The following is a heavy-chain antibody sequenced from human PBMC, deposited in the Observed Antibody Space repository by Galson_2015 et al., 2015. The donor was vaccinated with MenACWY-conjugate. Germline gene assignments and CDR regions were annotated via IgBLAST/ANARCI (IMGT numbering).Heavy chain of an antibody. CDR3: ARVPRQTYDSRGDYFD. V-gene: IGHV3-23*05. D-gene: IGHD3-22*01. Sequence: SLRLSCAASRLTFRNFGMTWVRQTPGKGLEWVSTIVSSPHRTFYADSVKGRFTVSRDDSQMYLQMNSLRAEDTAVYFCARVPRQTYDSRGDYFD. J-gene: IGHJ4*01. CDR1: RLTFRNFG. CDR2: IVSSPHRT.